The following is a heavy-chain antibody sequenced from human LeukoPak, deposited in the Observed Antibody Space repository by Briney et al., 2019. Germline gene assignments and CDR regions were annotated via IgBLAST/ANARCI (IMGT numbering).Heavy chain of an antibody. CDR2: IKQGGSGK. CDR3: ARGEYYYDGGY. V-gene: IGHV3-7*04. D-gene: IGHD3-22*01. Sequence: GGSPRLPCAASGLTRSSFWMSWLRQSPGKGLEWVANIKQGGSGKYYVDSVKGLFTISRDNAKNSLYLQMNSLRVEDTAVYYCARGEYYYDGGYWGQGTLVTVSS. CDR1: GLTRSSFW. J-gene: IGHJ1*01.